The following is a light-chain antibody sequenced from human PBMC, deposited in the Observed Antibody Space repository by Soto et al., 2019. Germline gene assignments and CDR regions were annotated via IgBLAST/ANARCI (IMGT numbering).Light chain of an antibody. Sequence: DIQITQSPSSLSASVGDRVTITCRTSQSISTYLNWYQQKGGKAPKLLIYAASSLQSGVPSRFSGSGYGTDFALTINSLQPEDFASYYCQQGYSSPRTFGQGTKVDIK. CDR1: QSISTY. CDR3: QQGYSSPRT. J-gene: IGKJ1*01. V-gene: IGKV1-39*01. CDR2: AAS.